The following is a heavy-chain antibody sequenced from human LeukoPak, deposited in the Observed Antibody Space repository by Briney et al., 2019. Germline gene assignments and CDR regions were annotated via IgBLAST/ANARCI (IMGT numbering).Heavy chain of an antibody. D-gene: IGHD6-13*01. CDR3: ARERIAAAGIFDY. CDR2: IWYDGSNK. V-gene: IGHV3-33*01. Sequence: WRSLRLSCAASGFTFSSYGMHWVRQAPGKGLEWVAVIWYDGSNKYYADSVKGRFTISRDNSKNTLYLQMNSLRAEDTAVYYCARERIAAAGIFDYWGQGTLVTVSS. J-gene: IGHJ4*02. CDR1: GFTFSSYG.